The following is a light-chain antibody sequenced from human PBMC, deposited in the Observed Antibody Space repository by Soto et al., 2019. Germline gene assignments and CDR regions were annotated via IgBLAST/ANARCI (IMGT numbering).Light chain of an antibody. Sequence: DIQMTQSPSSLSASVGDRVTITCRASQDISVYLAWYQQKPGKVPKLLIYSASTWQSGVPSRFSGSGSGTDFTLTISSLQPEDVATYFCQKFNTAHLTFGQGTRLEIK. CDR2: SAS. CDR3: QKFNTAHLT. V-gene: IGKV1-27*01. CDR1: QDISVY. J-gene: IGKJ5*01.